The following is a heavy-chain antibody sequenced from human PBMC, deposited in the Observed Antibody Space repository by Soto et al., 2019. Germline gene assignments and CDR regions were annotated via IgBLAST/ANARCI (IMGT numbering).Heavy chain of an antibody. CDR3: ACLNWNYLIDY. D-gene: IGHD1-7*01. CDR1: GGSISSGGYS. CDR2: IYHSGST. J-gene: IGHJ4*02. V-gene: IGHV4-30-2*01. Sequence: QLQLQESGSGLVKPSQTLSLTCAVSGGSISSGGYSWSWIRQPPGKGLEWIGYIYHSGSTYYNPSLKSXXTXSXXRSKNQFSLKLSSVTAADTAVYYCACLNWNYLIDYWGQGTLVTVSS.